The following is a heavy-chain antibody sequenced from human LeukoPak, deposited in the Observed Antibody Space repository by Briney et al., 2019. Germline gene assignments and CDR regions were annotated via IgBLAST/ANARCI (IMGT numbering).Heavy chain of an antibody. V-gene: IGHV1-2*02. CDR1: GYSFTDYY. CDR3: ARDGAFDI. Sequence: EASVKVSCKASGYSFTDYYMHWVRQAPGQGLEWMGWIGPKNGDTKSAQKFQGRVTLTRDTSISTIYMELSSLRFDDTAVYYCARDGAFDIWGQGTMVTVSS. CDR2: IGPKNGDT. J-gene: IGHJ3*02.